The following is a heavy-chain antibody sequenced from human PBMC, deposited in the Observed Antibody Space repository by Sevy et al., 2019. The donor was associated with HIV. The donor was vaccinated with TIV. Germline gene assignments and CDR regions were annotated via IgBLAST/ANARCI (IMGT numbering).Heavy chain of an antibody. CDR2: INPSGGST. D-gene: IGHD3-22*01. CDR3: ARDGGGRLVVITDAFDI. Sequence: ASVKVSCKASGYTFTSYYMHWVRQAPGQGLEWMGIINPSGGSTSYAQKFQGRVTMTMDTSTSTVYMELSSLRSEDTAVYYCARDGGGRLVVITDAFDIWGQGTMVTVSS. CDR1: GYTFTSYY. V-gene: IGHV1-46*01. J-gene: IGHJ3*02.